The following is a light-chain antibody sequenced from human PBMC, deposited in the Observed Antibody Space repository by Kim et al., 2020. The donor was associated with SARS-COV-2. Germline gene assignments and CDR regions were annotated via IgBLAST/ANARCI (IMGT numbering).Light chain of an antibody. J-gene: IGKJ2*01. Sequence: VVLTQSPGTLSLSPGDRATLSCRASRSISAGYLTWYQQKPGQAPRLLMYSASTRATGIPDRFSGSESGTDFILTINRLEPEDSAFYYCHHLSSSPYYTFGQGTKLEI. CDR3: HHLSSSPYYT. V-gene: IGKV3-20*01. CDR1: RSISAGY. CDR2: SAS.